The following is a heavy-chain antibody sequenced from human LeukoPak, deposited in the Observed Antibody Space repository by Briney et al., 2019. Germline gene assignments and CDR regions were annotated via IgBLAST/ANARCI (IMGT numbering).Heavy chain of an antibody. CDR2: ISWNSGSI. J-gene: IGHJ5*02. Sequence: GGSLRLSCAASGFTFDDYAMHWARQAPGKGLEWVSGISWNSGSIGYAYSVTGRFTISRDNAKNSLYLQMNSLRAEDTALYYCAKALTLGSSSAFDPWGQGTLVTVSS. D-gene: IGHD6-13*01. CDR3: AKALTLGSSSAFDP. V-gene: IGHV3-9*01. CDR1: GFTFDDYA.